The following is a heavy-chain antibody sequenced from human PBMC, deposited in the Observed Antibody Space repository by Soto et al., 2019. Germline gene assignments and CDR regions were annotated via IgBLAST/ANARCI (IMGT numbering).Heavy chain of an antibody. CDR2: ISYDGSNK. V-gene: IGHV3-30*19. J-gene: IGHJ4*02. D-gene: IGHD1-26*01. Sequence: GGSLRLSCGTSGFTFANFGMGWVRQAPGKGLEWVAVISYDGSNKYYADSVKGRFTISRDNSKNTLYLQMNSLRAEDTAVYYCARDSGSYGFDYWGQGTLVTVSS. CDR1: GFTFANFG. CDR3: ARDSGSYGFDY.